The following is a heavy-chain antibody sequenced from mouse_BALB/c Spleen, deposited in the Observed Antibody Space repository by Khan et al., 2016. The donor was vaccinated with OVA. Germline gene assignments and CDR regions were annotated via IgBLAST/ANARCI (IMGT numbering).Heavy chain of an antibody. D-gene: IGHD2-10*01. Sequence: QIQLVQSGPGLVAPSQSLSITCTISGFSLTNYGVHWVRQPPGKGLEWLVVIWSDGSTAYNSALNSRLSISKDNFKSQVFLKMNSLQTDDTAMYYCARQPYYHYYIMDYWGQGTSVTVSS. V-gene: IGHV2-6-1*01. CDR1: GFSLTNYG. J-gene: IGHJ4*01. CDR2: IWSDGST. CDR3: ARQPYYHYYIMDY.